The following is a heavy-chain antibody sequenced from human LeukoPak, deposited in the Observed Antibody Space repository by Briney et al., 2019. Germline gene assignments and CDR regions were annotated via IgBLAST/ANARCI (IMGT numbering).Heavy chain of an antibody. CDR1: GGSISSYY. Sequence: SETLSLTCTVSGGSISSYYWSWIRQPPGKGLEWIGYIYYSGSTNYNPSLKSRVTISVDTSKNQFSLKLSSVTAADTAVYYCARHGWYSSSLYFDYWGQGTLVTVSS. J-gene: IGHJ4*02. CDR3: ARHGWYSSSLYFDY. D-gene: IGHD6-13*01. V-gene: IGHV4-59*08. CDR2: IYYSGST.